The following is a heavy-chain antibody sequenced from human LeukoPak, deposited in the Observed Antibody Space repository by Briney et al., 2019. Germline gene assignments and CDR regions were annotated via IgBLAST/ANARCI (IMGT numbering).Heavy chain of an antibody. Sequence: SQTLSLTCAISGDSVSSNSAAWNWIRQSPSRGLEWLGRTYYRSKWYNDYAVSVKSRITINPDTSKNQFSLQLNSVTPEDTAVYYCAKDQAYYYDSSDVDPGAFDIWGQGTMVTVSS. J-gene: IGHJ3*02. V-gene: IGHV6-1*01. CDR3: AKDQAYYYDSSDVDPGAFDI. D-gene: IGHD3-22*01. CDR2: TYYRSKWYN. CDR1: GDSVSSNSAA.